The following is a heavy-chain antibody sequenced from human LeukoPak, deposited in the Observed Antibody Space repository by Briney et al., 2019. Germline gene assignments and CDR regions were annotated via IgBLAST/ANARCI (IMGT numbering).Heavy chain of an antibody. CDR1: GGSISSSSYY. CDR2: IYYSGST. Sequence: PSETLSLTCTVSGGSISSSSYYWSWIRQPPGKGLEWIGYIYYSGSTNYNPSLKSRLTLSVDTSKNQFSLKLSSVTAADTAVYYCARDRYYYDSSGSRFDYWGQGTLVTVSS. CDR3: ARDRYYYDSSGSRFDY. V-gene: IGHV4-61*01. D-gene: IGHD3-22*01. J-gene: IGHJ4*02.